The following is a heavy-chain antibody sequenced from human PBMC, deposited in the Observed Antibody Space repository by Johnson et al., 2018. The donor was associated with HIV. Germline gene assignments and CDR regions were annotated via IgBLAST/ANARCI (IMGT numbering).Heavy chain of an antibody. V-gene: IGHV3-30-3*01. CDR2: ISYDGSNK. Sequence: QVQLVESGGGVVQPGRSLRLSCAASGFTFSNYAMHWVRQAPGKGLEWVAVISYDGSNKYSADSVKGRFTISRDNSKNTLYVQMNSLRAEDTAIYHCARATSASGTDNDAFDIWGQGTMVTVSS. J-gene: IGHJ3*02. CDR1: GFTFSNYA. D-gene: IGHD6-13*01. CDR3: ARATSASGTDNDAFDI.